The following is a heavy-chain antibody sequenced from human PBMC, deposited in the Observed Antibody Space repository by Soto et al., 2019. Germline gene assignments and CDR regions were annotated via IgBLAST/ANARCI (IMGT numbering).Heavy chain of an antibody. CDR1: GGSFSGYF. CDR2: VNHNGRN. J-gene: IGHJ3*01. D-gene: IGHD6-19*01. Sequence: SETLSLTCAVYGGSFSGYFWNWIRQTPGKGLEWIGKVNHNGRNNYNPSLKSRVTISLDMSKNQISLKLASVTAADTAVYYCARGGSSDWQVAFDFWGQGTMVTVSS. V-gene: IGHV4-34*01. CDR3: ARGGSSDWQVAFDF.